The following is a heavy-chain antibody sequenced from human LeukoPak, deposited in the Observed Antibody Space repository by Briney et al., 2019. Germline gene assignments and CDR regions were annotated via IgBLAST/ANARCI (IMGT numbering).Heavy chain of an antibody. CDR3: ARGDRAVVTPYYFDY. Sequence: PSETLSLTCAVYGGSFSGYYWSWLRQPPGKGLEWIGEINHSGSTNYNPSLKSRVTISVDTSKNQFSLKLSSVTAADTAVYYCARGDRAVVTPYYFDYWGQGTLVTVSS. V-gene: IGHV4-34*01. J-gene: IGHJ4*02. D-gene: IGHD2-21*02. CDR1: GGSFSGYY. CDR2: INHSGST.